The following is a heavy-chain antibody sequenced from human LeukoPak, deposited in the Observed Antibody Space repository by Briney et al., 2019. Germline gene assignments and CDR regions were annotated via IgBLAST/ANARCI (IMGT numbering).Heavy chain of an antibody. CDR1: GASFSSYY. CDR2: NNQSGST. J-gene: IGHJ6*03. CDR3: ARGDYYYYMDV. Sequence: SETLSLTCAVNGASFSSYYWSWIRQPPGKGLEWIGENNQSGSTHYNASLKSRLTISEDTSKNQFSLRLSSVTAADTAVYYCARGDYYYYMDVWGTGTTVIVSS. V-gene: IGHV4-34*01.